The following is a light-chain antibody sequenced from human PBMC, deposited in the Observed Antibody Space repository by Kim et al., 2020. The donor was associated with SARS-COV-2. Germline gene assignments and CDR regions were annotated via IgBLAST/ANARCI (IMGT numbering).Light chain of an antibody. J-gene: IGKJ4*01. Sequence: EIVMTQSPDTLSLSPGERATLSCRASQSLSSTYLAWYQQKPGQAPRLLIYGASTRATGVPSRFSGSGSGTDFTLTINSLQPEDFAVYHCQQDYNFPLAFGGGTKVEIK. CDR3: QQDYNFPLA. V-gene: IGKV3D-7*01. CDR2: GAS. CDR1: QSLSSTY.